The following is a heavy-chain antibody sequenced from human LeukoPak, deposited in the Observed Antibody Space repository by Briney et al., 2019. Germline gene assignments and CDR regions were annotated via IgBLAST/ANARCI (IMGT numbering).Heavy chain of an antibody. Sequence: PSETLSLTCTVSGYSINDGSNWGWIRQTPAKGLEWIGVIYHSGSTYYNPSLKSRVTISVDRSKNQFSLKLSSVTAADTAVYYCARSRLIDIVVVPAAIPVLFDPWGQGTLVTVSS. CDR3: ARSRLIDIVVVPAAIPVLFDP. J-gene: IGHJ5*02. V-gene: IGHV4-38-2*02. D-gene: IGHD2-2*02. CDR1: GYSINDGSN. CDR2: IYHSGST.